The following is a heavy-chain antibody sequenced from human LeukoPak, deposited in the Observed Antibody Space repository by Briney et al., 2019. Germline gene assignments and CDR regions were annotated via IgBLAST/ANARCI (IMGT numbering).Heavy chain of an antibody. Sequence: GGSLRLSCAASGFTFSNYAISWVRQAPGKGLEWVSSISNSGGSTIYADSVKGRFTISRDNAKNTLYMEMNSLRVEDTAIYFCAKRFCYDSESYDSWGQGTLVTVSS. J-gene: IGHJ4*02. D-gene: IGHD3-10*01. V-gene: IGHV3-23*01. CDR3: AKRFCYDSESYDS. CDR1: GFTFSNYA. CDR2: ISNSGGST.